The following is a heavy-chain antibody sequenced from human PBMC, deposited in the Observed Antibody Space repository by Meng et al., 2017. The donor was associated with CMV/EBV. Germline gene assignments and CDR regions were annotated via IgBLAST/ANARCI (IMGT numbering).Heavy chain of an antibody. J-gene: IGHJ5*02. CDR1: GYSFTTYW. Sequence: GESLKISCEGSGYSFTTYWIGWVRQMPGKGLEWMGIIYPGDSDTRYSPSFQGQVTISADKSISTAYLQWSSLKASDTAMYYCARINFGVVGHPYWLDPWGQGTLVTVSS. D-gene: IGHD3-3*01. CDR2: IYPGDSDT. V-gene: IGHV5-51*01. CDR3: ARINFGVVGHPYWLDP.